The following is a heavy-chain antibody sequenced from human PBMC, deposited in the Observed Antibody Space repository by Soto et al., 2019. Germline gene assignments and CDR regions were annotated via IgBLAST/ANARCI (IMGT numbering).Heavy chain of an antibody. V-gene: IGHV3-74*01. CDR2: INTDGSGT. D-gene: IGHD1-26*01. Sequence: EGSLGLCCAASGFTFSIAWMHWVRQAPGKGLVWVSRINTDGSGTTYADSVKGRFTISRDNSKNTLYLQMSSLRADDTAVYFCAKVGGGIRLKYFDYWGRGALVPVSS. CDR3: AKVGGGIRLKYFDY. J-gene: IGHJ4*02. CDR1: GFTFSIAW.